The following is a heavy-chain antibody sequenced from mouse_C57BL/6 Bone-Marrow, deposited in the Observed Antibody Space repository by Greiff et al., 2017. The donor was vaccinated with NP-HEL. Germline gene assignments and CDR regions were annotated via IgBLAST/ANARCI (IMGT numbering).Heavy chain of an antibody. Sequence: QVQLQQSGAELVKPGASVKISCKASGYAFSSYWMNWVKQRPGKGLEWIGQIYPGDGDTNYNGKFKGKATLTADKSSSTAYMQLSSLTSEDSAVYVCARGRLYYWTWFAYWGQGTLVTVSA. J-gene: IGHJ3*01. CDR3: ARGRLYYWTWFAY. CDR1: GYAFSSYW. V-gene: IGHV1-80*01. CDR2: IYPGDGDT. D-gene: IGHD2-1*01.